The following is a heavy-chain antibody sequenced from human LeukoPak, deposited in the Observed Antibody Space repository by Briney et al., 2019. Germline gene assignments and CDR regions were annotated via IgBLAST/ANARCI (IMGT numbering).Heavy chain of an antibody. V-gene: IGHV1-69*05. D-gene: IGHD3-10*01. CDR2: IIPIFGTA. J-gene: IGHJ3*02. Sequence: GASVKVSCKASGGTFSSYAISWVRQAPGQGLEWMGRIIPIFGTANYAQKFQGRVTITTDESTSTAYMELSSLRSEDTAVYYCAKDYGGTSDAFDIWGQGTMVTVSS. CDR1: GGTFSSYA. CDR3: AKDYGGTSDAFDI.